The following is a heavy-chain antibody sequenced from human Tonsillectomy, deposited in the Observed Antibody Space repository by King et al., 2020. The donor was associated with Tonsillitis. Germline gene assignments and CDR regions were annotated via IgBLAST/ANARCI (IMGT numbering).Heavy chain of an antibody. D-gene: IGHD2-15*01. V-gene: IGHV4-39*01. CDR3: ARRVVVAATLHYFDY. CDR2: IYYSGST. J-gene: IGHJ4*02. CDR1: GGSISSSSYY. Sequence: VQLQESGPGLVKPSETLSLTCTVSGGSISSSSYYWGWIRQPPGKGLEWIGSIYYSGSTYYNPSLKSRVTISVDTSKNQFSLKLSPVTAADTAVYYCARRVVVAATLHYFDYWGQGTLVTVSS.